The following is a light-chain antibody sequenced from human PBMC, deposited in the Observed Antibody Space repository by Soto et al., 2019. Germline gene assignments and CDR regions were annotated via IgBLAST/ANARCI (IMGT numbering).Light chain of an antibody. CDR1: SSDVGNYNC. V-gene: IGLV2-11*01. CDR3: CSYAGSYTWV. Sequence: QSALTQPRSVSGSPGQSVTISCTGTSSDVGNYNCVSWYQQHPGKAPKVMIYDVNKWPSGVPDRFSGSKSGNTASLTISGLQAEDEADYYCCSYAGSYTWVFGGGTKVTVL. CDR2: DVN. J-gene: IGLJ3*02.